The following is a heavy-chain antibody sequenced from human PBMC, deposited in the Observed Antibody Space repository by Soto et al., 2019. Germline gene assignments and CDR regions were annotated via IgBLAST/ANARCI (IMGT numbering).Heavy chain of an antibody. CDR2: IYYDGSV. CDR1: GGAIRNSIYY. J-gene: IGHJ4*02. D-gene: IGHD6-19*01. Sequence: SETLSLTCTVSGGAIRNSIYYWGWIRQPPGKGLEWIGTIYYDGSVAYSPSLKSRVTLSVDTSRNHFSVKINSVTAADTAVYFCARHRISVAGPLDYWGQGTLVTVSS. V-gene: IGHV4-39*01. CDR3: ARHRISVAGPLDY.